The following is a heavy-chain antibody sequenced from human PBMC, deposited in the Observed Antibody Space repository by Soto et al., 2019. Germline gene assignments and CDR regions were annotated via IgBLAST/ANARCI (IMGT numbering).Heavy chain of an antibody. J-gene: IGHJ4*02. CDR1: GYTFTTYA. D-gene: IGHD6-19*01. V-gene: IGHV1-3*01. CDR3: ARDHSSGWSYYFDY. Sequence: ASVKVSCKASGYTFTTYAIYWARQAPGQRFEWMGWINAANGDTQYSQKFQGRVTITRDTSASTAYMELSSLRSEDTAVYYCARDHSSGWSYYFDYWGQGTLVTVSS. CDR2: INAANGDT.